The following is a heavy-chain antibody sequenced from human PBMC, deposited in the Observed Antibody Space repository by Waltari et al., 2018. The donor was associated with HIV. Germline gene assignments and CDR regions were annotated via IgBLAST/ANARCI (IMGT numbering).Heavy chain of an antibody. CDR3: ARHVRPHLEYFDH. J-gene: IGHJ4*02. D-gene: IGHD1-1*01. V-gene: IGHV3-11*04. CDR1: GFSFTDHH. Sequence: QVQLVESGGGLVKPGGSLRLSCAASGFSFTDHHMSWVGQAPGKGLEWVSYISDTGRVIYYADAVRGRFTISRDNTEKTLYLHMDSLRDEDSALYSCARHVRPHLEYFDHWGQGTLVTVFS. CDR2: ISDTGRVI.